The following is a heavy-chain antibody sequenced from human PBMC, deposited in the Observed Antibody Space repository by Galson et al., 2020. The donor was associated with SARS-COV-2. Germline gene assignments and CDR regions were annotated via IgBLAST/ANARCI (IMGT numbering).Heavy chain of an antibody. J-gene: IGHJ3*02. CDR2: INQSGNT. Sequence: SETLSLNCGVYGGSFSGYYWSWIRQSQEKGLEWIGEINQSGNTDYNPSLKSRVTLSIDTSKNQVSLNLTSVTAADTGLYLCARKGPLWTYYGSGNYLDDGFDIWGQGTRVTVSS. CDR3: ARKGPLWTYYGSGNYLDDGFDI. D-gene: IGHD3-10*01. CDR1: GGSFSGYY. V-gene: IGHV4-34*01.